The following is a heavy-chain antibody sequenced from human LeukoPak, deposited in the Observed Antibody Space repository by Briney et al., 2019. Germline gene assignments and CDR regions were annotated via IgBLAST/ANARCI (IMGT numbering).Heavy chain of an antibody. Sequence: SGGSLRLSCAASGFTVSSSYMSWVRQAPGKGLEWVSVIYSGGSTYYADSVKGRFTISRHNSKNTLYLQMNSLRAEDTAVYYCARESHGDYGDYSNYYYYYGMDVWGQGTTVTVSS. V-gene: IGHV3-53*04. J-gene: IGHJ6*02. D-gene: IGHD4-17*01. CDR2: IYSGGST. CDR1: GFTVSSSY. CDR3: ARESHGDYGDYSNYYYYYGMDV.